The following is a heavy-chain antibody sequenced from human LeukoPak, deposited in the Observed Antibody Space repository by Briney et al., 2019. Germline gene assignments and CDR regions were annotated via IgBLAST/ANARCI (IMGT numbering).Heavy chain of an antibody. CDR2: ISGSGGST. D-gene: IGHD3-10*01. V-gene: IGHV3-23*01. CDR1: GFTFSSYG. J-gene: IGHJ4*02. CDR3: AKEGFGEFYYFDY. Sequence: GGSLRLSCAASGFTFSSYGMSWVRQAPGKGLEWVSAISGSGGSTYYADSVKGRFTISRDKNTLYLQMNSLRAEDTAVYYCAKEGFGEFYYFDYWGQGTLVTVSS.